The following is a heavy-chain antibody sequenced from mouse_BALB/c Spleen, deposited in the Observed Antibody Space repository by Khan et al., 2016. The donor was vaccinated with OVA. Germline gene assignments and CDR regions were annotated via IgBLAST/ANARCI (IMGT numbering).Heavy chain of an antibody. D-gene: IGHD1-2*01. J-gene: IGHJ2*01. CDR1: GYSITSGYG. Sequence: EVQLQESGPGLVKPSQSLSLTCTVTGYSITSGYGWNWIRQFPGNKLEWIGYISYSGSTNYNPSLKSRISITRDTSKNQFFLQSNSVTTEDTATYYCARTARIKYWGQGTTLTVSS. CDR2: ISYSGST. V-gene: IGHV3-2*02. CDR3: ARTARIKY.